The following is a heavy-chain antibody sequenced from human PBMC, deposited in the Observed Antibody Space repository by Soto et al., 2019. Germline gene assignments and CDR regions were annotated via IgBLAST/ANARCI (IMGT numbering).Heavy chain of an antibody. CDR3: ARGAPPYRLDY. V-gene: IGHV4-34*01. Sequence: PSETLSLTCAVYGGSFSGYYWSWIRQPPGKGLEWIGEINHSGRTNYNPSLKSRVTISVDTSKNQFSLKLSSVTAADTAVYYCARGAPPYRLDYWGQGTLVTVSS. J-gene: IGHJ4*02. CDR2: INHSGRT. CDR1: GGSFSGYY.